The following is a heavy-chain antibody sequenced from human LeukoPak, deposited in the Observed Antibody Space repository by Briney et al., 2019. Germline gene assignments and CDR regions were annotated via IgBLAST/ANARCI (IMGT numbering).Heavy chain of an antibody. Sequence: TGGSLRLSCGASGFTFSSYEMNWVRQAPGKGLEWVSYISSSGSPIYYADSVKGRFTISRDNAKNSLYLQMNSLRAEDTAVYYCARDLRYDDYVWGSQQVPGYFDFWGQGTLITVSS. D-gene: IGHD3-16*01. CDR1: GFTFSSYE. CDR3: ARDLRYDDYVWGSQQVPGYFDF. J-gene: IGHJ4*02. V-gene: IGHV3-48*03. CDR2: ISSSGSPI.